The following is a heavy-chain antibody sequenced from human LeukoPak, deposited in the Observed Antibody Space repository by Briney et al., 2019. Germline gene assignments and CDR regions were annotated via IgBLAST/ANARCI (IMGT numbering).Heavy chain of an antibody. CDR3: ARKYLGNSDNWYFYFYGLDV. J-gene: IGHJ6*02. CDR1: GYTFTDYS. V-gene: IGHV1-2*02. Sequence: ASVKVSCKASGYTFTDYSIHWVRHAPGQGLEWMGSINPKSDVTNYAQKFRGRVTMTRDTSLSSGYMELTRLTSDDTAIYFCARKYLGNSDNWYFYFYGLDVWGQGTAVTVSS. CDR2: INPKSDVT. D-gene: IGHD5-24*01.